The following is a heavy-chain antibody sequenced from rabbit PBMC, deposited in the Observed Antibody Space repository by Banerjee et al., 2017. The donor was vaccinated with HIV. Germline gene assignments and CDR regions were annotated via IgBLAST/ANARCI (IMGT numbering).Heavy chain of an antibody. CDR2: TYTGSGGYT. CDR1: GFSFSSSYY. CDR3: ARDLTSPDTPDL. Sequence: QSLEESGGGLVQPEGSLTLTCTTSGFSFSSSYYMCWVRQAPGKGLEWIACTYTGSGGYTYYASWAKGRFTISKASSTTVTLQMTSLTAADTATYFCARDLTSPDTPDLWGPGTLVTVS. V-gene: IGHV1S40*01. J-gene: IGHJ4*01. D-gene: IGHD1-1*01.